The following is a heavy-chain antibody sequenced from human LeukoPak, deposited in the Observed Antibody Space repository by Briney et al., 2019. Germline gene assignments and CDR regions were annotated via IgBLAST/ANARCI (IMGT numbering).Heavy chain of an antibody. CDR2: INHSGST. V-gene: IGHV4-34*01. D-gene: IGHD3-10*01. CDR3: ARDRYYGSGSYYNPRRGYFDY. CDR1: GGSFSGYY. Sequence: SETLSLTCAVYGGSFSGYYWSWIRQPPGKGLEGIGEINHSGSTNYNPSLKSRVTISVDTSKNQFSLKLSSVTAADTAVYYCARDRYYGSGSYYNPRRGYFDYWGKGTLVTVSS. J-gene: IGHJ4*02.